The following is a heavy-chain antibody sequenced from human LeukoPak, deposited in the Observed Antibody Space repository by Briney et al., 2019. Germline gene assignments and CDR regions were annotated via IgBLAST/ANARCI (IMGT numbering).Heavy chain of an antibody. V-gene: IGHV4-34*01. Sequence: PSETLSLTCAVYGGSFSGYYWSWIRQPPGKGLEWIGEINHSGSTNYNPSLKSRVTISVDTSKNQFSLKLSSVTAADTAVYYCAXXTGYXYGFRTIDFDYWGQGTLVTVSS. CDR2: INHSGST. J-gene: IGHJ4*02. CDR1: GGSFSGYY. D-gene: IGHD5-18*01. CDR3: AXXTGYXYGFRTIDFDY.